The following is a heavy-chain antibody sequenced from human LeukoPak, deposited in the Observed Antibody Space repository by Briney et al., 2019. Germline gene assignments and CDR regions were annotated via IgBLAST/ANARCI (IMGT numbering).Heavy chain of an antibody. CDR3: ARDGPCGGVVIICAFDI. D-gene: IGHD3-3*01. CDR1: GGTFSSYT. V-gene: IGHV1-69*04. J-gene: IGHJ3*02. CDR2: IIPILGIA. Sequence: SVKVSCKASGGTFSSYTISWVRQAPGQGLEWMGRIIPILGIANYAQKFQGRVTITADKSTSTAYMELSSLRPEDTAVYYCARDGPCGGVVIICAFDIWGQGTMVTVSS.